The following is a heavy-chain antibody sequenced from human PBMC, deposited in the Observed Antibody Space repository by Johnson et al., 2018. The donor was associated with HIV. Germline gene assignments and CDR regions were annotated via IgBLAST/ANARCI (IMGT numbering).Heavy chain of an antibody. CDR2: INWNGGSR. V-gene: IGHV3-20*04. CDR1: GFSFDDYG. CDR3: AKDVQVRGIVLMVTLFDAFDI. J-gene: IGHJ3*02. Sequence: VQLVESGGGVVRPGGSLRLSCAASGFSFDDYGMSWVRQGPGKGLEWVSGINWNGGSRGYADSLMGRFTISRDNSKNTLFLQMSSLRPEDTAVYYCAKDVQVRGIVLMVTLFDAFDIWGQGTMVTVSS. D-gene: IGHD2-8*01.